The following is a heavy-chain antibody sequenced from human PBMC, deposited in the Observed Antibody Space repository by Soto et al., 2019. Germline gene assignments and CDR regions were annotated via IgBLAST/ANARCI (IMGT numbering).Heavy chain of an antibody. CDR1: GYTFTSYG. J-gene: IGHJ4*02. V-gene: IGHV1-18*01. CDR2: ISAYNGNT. Sequence: QVQLVQSGAEVKKPGASVKVSCKASGYTFTSYGISWVRQAPGQGLEWMGWISAYNGNTNYAQKLQGRVTMTTDTSTSPADMELRSRRSDDTAVYYCARDGYYDSSGDRAGFDYWGQATLVTVSS. CDR3: ARDGYYDSSGDRAGFDY. D-gene: IGHD3-22*01.